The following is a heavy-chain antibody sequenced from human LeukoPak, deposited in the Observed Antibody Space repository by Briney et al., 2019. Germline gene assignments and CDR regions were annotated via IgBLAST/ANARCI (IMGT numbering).Heavy chain of an antibody. J-gene: IGHJ4*02. V-gene: IGHV3-23*01. CDR3: PRQSYASGWNPFDY. Sequence: GGSLRLSCAASGFTFSNYAMSWVRQAPGKGLEWVSTISGGGVTTYYADSAKGRFTISRDNSKNTLYLQMNSLRAKDTAVYYCPRQSYASGWNPFDYWGQGILVTVSS. CDR1: GFTFSNYA. D-gene: IGHD6-19*01. CDR2: ISGGGVTT.